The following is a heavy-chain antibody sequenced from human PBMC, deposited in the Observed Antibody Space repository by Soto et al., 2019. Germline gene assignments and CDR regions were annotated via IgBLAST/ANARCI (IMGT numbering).Heavy chain of an antibody. D-gene: IGHD3-22*01. CDR1: GYTFTSYD. CDR3: ARYYYDSSGYDGMDV. Sequence: ASVKVSCKASGYTFTSYDINWVRQATGQGLEWMGWMNPNSGNTGYAQKFQGRVTMTRNTSISTAYMELSGLRDEDRAVYYCARYYYDSSGYDGMDVWGQGTTVTVSS. CDR2: MNPNSGNT. J-gene: IGHJ6*02. V-gene: IGHV1-8*01.